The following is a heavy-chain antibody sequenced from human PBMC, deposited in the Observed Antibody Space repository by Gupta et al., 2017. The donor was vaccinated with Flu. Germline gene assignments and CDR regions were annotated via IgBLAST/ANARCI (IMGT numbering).Heavy chain of an antibody. D-gene: IGHD2-15*01. Sequence: QVQLVESGGGVVQPGRSLRLSCAASGFTFSSYGMHWVRQAPGKGLEWVAVIWYDGSNKYYADSVKGRFTISRDNSKNTLYLQMNSLRAEDTAVYYCARDSGPIAATPGNNFDYWGQGTLVTVSS. V-gene: IGHV3-33*01. J-gene: IGHJ4*02. CDR1: GFTFSSYG. CDR3: ARDSGPIAATPGNNFDY. CDR2: IWYDGSNK.